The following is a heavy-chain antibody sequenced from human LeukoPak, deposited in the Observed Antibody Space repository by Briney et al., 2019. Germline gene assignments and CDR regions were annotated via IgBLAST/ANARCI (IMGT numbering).Heavy chain of an antibody. J-gene: IGHJ4*02. D-gene: IGHD3-10*01. Sequence: GGSLRLSCTASGFIFNSYGMHWVRQAPGKGLEWVAFIRYDGSNKYYADSVKGRFTISRDNAKNSLYLQMNSLRAEDTAVYYCARDRYFYTSGSYYQSYWGQGTLVTVSS. CDR2: IRYDGSNK. CDR1: GFIFNSYG. V-gene: IGHV3-30*02. CDR3: ARDRYFYTSGSYYQSY.